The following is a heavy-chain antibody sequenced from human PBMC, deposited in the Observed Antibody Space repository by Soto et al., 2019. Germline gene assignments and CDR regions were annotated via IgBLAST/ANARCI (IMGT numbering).Heavy chain of an antibody. CDR1: GDSVSSNSAA. CDR3: ARLIAVAGTNYYYYYYMDV. Sequence: SQTLSLTCVISGDSVSSNSAAWNWIRQSPSRGLEWLGRTYYRSKWYNDYAVSVKSRITINPDTSKNQFSLQLNSVTPEDTAVYYCARLIAVAGTNYYYYYYMDVWGKGTTVTVSS. D-gene: IGHD6-19*01. CDR2: TYYRSKWYN. J-gene: IGHJ6*03. V-gene: IGHV6-1*01.